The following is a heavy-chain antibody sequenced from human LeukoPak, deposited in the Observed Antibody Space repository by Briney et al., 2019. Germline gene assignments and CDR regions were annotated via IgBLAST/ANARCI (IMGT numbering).Heavy chain of an antibody. Sequence: GESLRLSCAASGFTFSSYGMHWVRQAPGKGLEWVAFIRYDGSNKYYADSVKGRFTISRDNSKNTLYLQMNSLRAEDTAVYYCAKELYYDSSGYGYWGQGTLVTVSS. CDR3: AKELYYDSSGYGY. V-gene: IGHV3-30*02. CDR1: GFTFSSYG. D-gene: IGHD3-22*01. CDR2: IRYDGSNK. J-gene: IGHJ4*02.